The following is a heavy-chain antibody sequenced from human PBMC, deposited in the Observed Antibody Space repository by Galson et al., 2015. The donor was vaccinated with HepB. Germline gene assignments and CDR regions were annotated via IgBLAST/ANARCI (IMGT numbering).Heavy chain of an antibody. CDR3: AKRSGVQEFDP. CDR1: GFTFSSYG. J-gene: IGHJ5*02. Sequence: SLRLSCAASGFTFSSYGMSWVRQAPGKGLEWISTISSGGGVTDYADSVKGRFTVSRDNSKNTLYLQMNSLRDEDTAVYYCAKRSGVQEFDPWGQGTLVTVSS. V-gene: IGHV3-23*01. D-gene: IGHD3-3*01. CDR2: ISSGGGVT.